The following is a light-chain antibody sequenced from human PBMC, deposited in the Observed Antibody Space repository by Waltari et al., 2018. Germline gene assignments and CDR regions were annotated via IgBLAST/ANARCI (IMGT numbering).Light chain of an antibody. V-gene: IGKV4-1*01. CDR1: QSVLYSSNNKTY. CDR2: WAS. J-gene: IGKJ1*01. Sequence: DIVMTQSPDSLAVSLGERATINCKSSQSVLYSSNNKTYLAWYQKKPGKPPKLLIYWASTRECGVPDRVSGSGSGTDFTLTISSLQAEDVAVYYCQQYYSTRTFGQGTKVEIK. CDR3: QQYYSTRT.